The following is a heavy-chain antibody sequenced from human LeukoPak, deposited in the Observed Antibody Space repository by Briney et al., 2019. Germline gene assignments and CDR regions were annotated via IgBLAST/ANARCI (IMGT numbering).Heavy chain of an antibody. CDR2: IYPGDSDT. D-gene: IGHD4-17*01. V-gene: IGHV5-51*01. CDR3: ARILYSRDYGDYTLDY. Sequence: GESLKISCKGSGYSFTNYWNGWVRQMPGKGQEWMGIIYPGDSDTRYSPSFQGQVTISADKSLSTAYLQWSSLKASDTAMYYCARILYSRDYGDYTLDYWGQGTLVTVSS. CDR1: GYSFTNYW. J-gene: IGHJ4*02.